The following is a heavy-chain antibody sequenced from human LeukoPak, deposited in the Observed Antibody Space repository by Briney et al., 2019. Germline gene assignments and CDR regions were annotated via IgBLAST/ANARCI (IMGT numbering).Heavy chain of an antibody. CDR2: IRYDGSNK. Sequence: GGSLRLSCAASGSTFSSYGMHWVRQAPGKGLEWVAFIRYDGSNKYYADSVKGRFTISRDTSKNTLYLQMNSLRAEDTAVYYCARGQQLPPTENWFDPWGQGTLVTVSS. D-gene: IGHD6-13*01. CDR1: GSTFSSYG. J-gene: IGHJ5*02. V-gene: IGHV3-30*02. CDR3: ARGQQLPPTENWFDP.